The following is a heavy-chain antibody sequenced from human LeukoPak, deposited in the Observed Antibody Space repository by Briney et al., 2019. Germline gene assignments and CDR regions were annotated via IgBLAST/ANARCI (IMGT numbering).Heavy chain of an antibody. V-gene: IGHV1-69*02. CDR1: GGTFSSYT. CDR2: IIPILGIA. Sequence: KVSCKASGGTFSSYTISWVRQAPGQGLEWMGRIIPILGIANYAQKFQGRVTITADKSTSTAYMELSSLRSEDTAVYYCARVGGYDYGDYPLFYWGQGTLVTVSS. CDR3: ARVGGYDYGDYPLFY. J-gene: IGHJ4*02. D-gene: IGHD4-17*01.